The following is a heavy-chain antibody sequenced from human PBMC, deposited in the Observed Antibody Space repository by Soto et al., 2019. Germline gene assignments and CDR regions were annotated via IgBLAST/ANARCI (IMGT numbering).Heavy chain of an antibody. Sequence: ASVKVSCKASGYTFTSYGISWVRQAPGQGLEWMGWISAYNGNTNYAQKLQGRVTMTTDTSTSTAYMELRSLRSDDTAVYYCAREGLHSRATTVTTYYFDYWGQGTLVTVSS. V-gene: IGHV1-18*01. CDR1: GYTFTSYG. CDR3: AREGLHSRATTVTTYYFDY. CDR2: ISAYNGNT. D-gene: IGHD4-17*01. J-gene: IGHJ4*02.